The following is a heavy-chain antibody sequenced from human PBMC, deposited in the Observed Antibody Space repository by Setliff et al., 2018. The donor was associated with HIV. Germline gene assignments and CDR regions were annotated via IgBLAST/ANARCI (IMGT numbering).Heavy chain of an antibody. Sequence: WASVKVSCKASGYTFSSYGVNWVRQAPGQGLEWMGWISADNGNTKYAQKFQGRVTITTDTSTRTVYMELRSLRSDDTAVYYCARGQLKPTGYFFDYWGLGTLVTSPQ. CDR3: ARGQLKPTGYFFDY. D-gene: IGHD1-1*01. CDR1: GYTFSSYG. J-gene: IGHJ4*02. CDR2: ISADNGNT. V-gene: IGHV1-18*01.